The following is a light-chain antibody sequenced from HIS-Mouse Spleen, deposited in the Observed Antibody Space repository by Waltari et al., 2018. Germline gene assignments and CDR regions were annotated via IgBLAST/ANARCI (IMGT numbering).Light chain of an antibody. CDR1: SSNIGAGYD. V-gene: IGLV1-40*01. Sequence: SVLTQPPSVSGAPGQRVTISCPGSSSNIGAGYDVHWYQQLPGTAPKLPISGNSDRPAGGPDRCSGSKSGSSASLAITVLQAEDEADYYCQSYDSSLSGWVFGGGTKLTVL. CDR2: GNS. J-gene: IGLJ3*02. CDR3: QSYDSSLSGWV.